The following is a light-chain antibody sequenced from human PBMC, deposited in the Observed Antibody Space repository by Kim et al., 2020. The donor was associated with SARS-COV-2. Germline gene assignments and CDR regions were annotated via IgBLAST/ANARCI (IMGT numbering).Light chain of an antibody. Sequence: GTVTRTCGSTTGAVTSRHYPYWLQQKPGQAPMTLIYAISTQPSWTPARFSGSLLGGKAALTLSGAQPEDEAEYYCLLSYSDARPVEFGGGTQLTVL. J-gene: IGLJ2*01. CDR1: TGAVTSRHY. CDR3: LLSYSDARPVE. V-gene: IGLV7-46*01. CDR2: AIS.